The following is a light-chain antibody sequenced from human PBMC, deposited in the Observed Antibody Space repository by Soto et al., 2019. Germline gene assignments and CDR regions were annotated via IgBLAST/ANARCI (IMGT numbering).Light chain of an antibody. J-gene: IGKJ1*01. Sequence: EIVLTQSPGTLSLSPGERATLSCRASQSVISNYLAWYQQKPGQAPRLLIDGASSRATGIPDRFSGSGSGTDFTLTISRREPEDFAVYYCQQYGSSPPEKTFGQGTKVEIK. CDR3: QQYGSSPPEKT. V-gene: IGKV3-20*01. CDR2: GAS. CDR1: QSVISNY.